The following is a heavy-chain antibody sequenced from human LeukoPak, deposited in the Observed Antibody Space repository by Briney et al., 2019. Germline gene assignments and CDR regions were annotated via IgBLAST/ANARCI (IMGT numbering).Heavy chain of an antibody. CDR2: ISAYNGNT. Sequence: ASVKVSCKASGYTFTSYGISWVRQAPGQGLEWMGWISAYNGNTNYAQKLQGRVTMTRDTSISTAYMELSRLRSDDTAVYYCARDNRDGYNLAYWGQGTLVTVSS. V-gene: IGHV1-18*01. CDR3: ARDNRDGYNLAY. CDR1: GYTFTSYG. D-gene: IGHD5-24*01. J-gene: IGHJ4*02.